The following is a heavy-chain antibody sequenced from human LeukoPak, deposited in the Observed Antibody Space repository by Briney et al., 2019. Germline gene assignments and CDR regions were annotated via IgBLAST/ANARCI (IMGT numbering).Heavy chain of an antibody. V-gene: IGHV1-46*01. CDR3: ARVGWGELEGFDI. D-gene: IGHD1-26*01. Sequence: ASVKVSCKASGYTFTGYYMHWVRQAPGQGLEWMGIINPSGGSTSYAQKFQGRVTMTRDTSTSTVYMELSSLRSEDTAVYYCARVGWGELEGFDIWGQGTMVTVSS. J-gene: IGHJ3*02. CDR2: INPSGGST. CDR1: GYTFTGYY.